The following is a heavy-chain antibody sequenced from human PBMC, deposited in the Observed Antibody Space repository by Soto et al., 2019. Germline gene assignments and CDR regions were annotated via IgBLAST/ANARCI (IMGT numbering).Heavy chain of an antibody. Sequence: QVQLVQSGAEVKKPGASVKVSCKASGYTFTSYGISWVRQAPGQGLEWMGWISAYNGNTNYAQKLQGRVTMTTDTATSTAERELGSLRADDTAVFYCARARGASGTDVWGQGTTVTVSS. V-gene: IGHV1-18*01. CDR1: GYTFTSYG. CDR2: ISAYNGNT. J-gene: IGHJ6*02. CDR3: ARARGASGTDV.